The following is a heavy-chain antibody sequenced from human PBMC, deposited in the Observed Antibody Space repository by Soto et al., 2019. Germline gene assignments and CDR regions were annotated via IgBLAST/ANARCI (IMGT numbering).Heavy chain of an antibody. D-gene: IGHD3-22*01. Sequence: SQTLSLTCAVSGDSVSSNSAAWNWISQSPSRGLDWRGMTYYRCKWYNHDAASVKNQITIHPDTSHNYVSLQLKSVTPDDSSVYYCARGRIKYYYDSSGYYQYTALFDYWGQGTLVTVSS. CDR3: ARGRIKYYYDSSGYYQYTALFDY. CDR1: GDSVSSNSAA. V-gene: IGHV6-1*01. J-gene: IGHJ4*02. CDR2: TYYRCKWYN.